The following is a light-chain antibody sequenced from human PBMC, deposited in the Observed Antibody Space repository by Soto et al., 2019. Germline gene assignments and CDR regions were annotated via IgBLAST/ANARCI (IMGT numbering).Light chain of an antibody. Sequence: QSALTQPASVSGSPGQSITISCTGTSSDVGGYNYVSWYQQHPGKAPNLMIYDVRNRPSGVSNRFSGSKSGNTASLTISGLQAEDEADYYCSSYTSSSTYVFGTGTKLTVL. CDR2: DVR. CDR3: SSYTSSSTYV. J-gene: IGLJ1*01. CDR1: SSDVGGYNY. V-gene: IGLV2-14*01.